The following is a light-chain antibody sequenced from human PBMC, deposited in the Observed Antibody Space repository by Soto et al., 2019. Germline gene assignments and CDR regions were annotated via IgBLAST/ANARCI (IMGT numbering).Light chain of an antibody. CDR3: SSYTTRSTVV. CDR2: EVN. CDR1: SSDVGGYKY. J-gene: IGLJ1*01. Sequence: QSALTQPASVPGSPGQSITVSCTGTSSDVGGYKYVSWYQHHPGRAPKLIIYEVNNRPSGVSHRFSGSKSGNTASLTISGLQPEDEADYYCSSYTTRSTVVFGTGTKLTVL. V-gene: IGLV2-14*01.